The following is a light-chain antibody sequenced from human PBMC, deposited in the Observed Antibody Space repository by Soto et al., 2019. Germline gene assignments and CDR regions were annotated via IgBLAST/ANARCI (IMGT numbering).Light chain of an antibody. CDR1: QNIDTW. V-gene: IGKV1-5*03. Sequence: DIQMTQSPSTLSASIGDRITISCRASQNIDTWLAWYQQRPGEAPKLLIYTASNLENGVPSRFSGSGSGTAFTLTISSLQPGDFATYYYQQYSDSSRSFGQGTQVE. CDR3: QQYSDSSRS. CDR2: TAS. J-gene: IGKJ1*01.